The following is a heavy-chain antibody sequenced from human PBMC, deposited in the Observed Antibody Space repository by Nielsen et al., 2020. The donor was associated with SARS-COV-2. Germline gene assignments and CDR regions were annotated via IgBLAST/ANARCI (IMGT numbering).Heavy chain of an antibody. Sequence: ASVKVSCKASGYIFTNYWIHWVRQAPGQGLEWMGIMDPSSGSTRYAQKLQGRVTMTRDTSTSTVYIEVSSLRSEDTAVYYCARAPSDYYGMDVWGQGTTVTVSS. V-gene: IGHV1-46*04. CDR3: ARAPSDYYGMDV. CDR1: GYIFTNYW. J-gene: IGHJ6*02. CDR2: MDPSSGST. D-gene: IGHD3-3*01.